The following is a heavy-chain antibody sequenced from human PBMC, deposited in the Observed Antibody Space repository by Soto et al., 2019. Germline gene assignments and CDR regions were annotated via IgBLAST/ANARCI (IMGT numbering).Heavy chain of an antibody. V-gene: IGHV1-69*06. Sequence: QAHLAQSGAEVKKPGSSVTVSCKASGGTFNSYGISWVRQAPGQGLDWMGVIIPLYGTVNYAQKFQGRVMISADKSTSTAYMDLNSLRSDDTAVYYCARVRVIRGVIPSHFGLWGQGTQVTVSS. CDR3: ARVRVIRGVIPSHFGL. J-gene: IGHJ4*02. CDR2: IIPLYGTV. CDR1: GGTFNSYG. D-gene: IGHD3-10*01.